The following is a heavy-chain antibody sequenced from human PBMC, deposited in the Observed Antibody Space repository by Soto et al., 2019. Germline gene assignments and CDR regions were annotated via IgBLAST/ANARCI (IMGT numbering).Heavy chain of an antibody. CDR2: SSWDGGST. J-gene: IGHJ4*02. CDR3: AKVSGLAYDSSGLDY. Sequence: PGGSLRLSCAASGFTFDDYAMHWGRQAPGKGLEWVSLSSWDGGSTYYADSVKGRFTISRDNSKNSLYLQMNSLRAEDTALYYCAKVSGLAYDSSGLDYWGQGTLVTVSS. D-gene: IGHD3-22*01. CDR1: GFTFDDYA. V-gene: IGHV3-43D*04.